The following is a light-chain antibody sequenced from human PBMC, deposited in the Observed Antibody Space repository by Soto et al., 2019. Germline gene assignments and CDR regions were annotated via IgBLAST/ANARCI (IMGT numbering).Light chain of an antibody. CDR3: CAHVGSSTYV. J-gene: IGLJ1*01. Sequence: QSVLTQPRSVSGSPGQSVTTSCSGTSIDVDDYVSWYQQHPGKAPKVIIHDVTERPSGVPDRFSGSKSGNAASLTVSGLQAEDEADYYCCAHVGSSTYVFGSGTKVTVL. CDR1: SIDVDDY. V-gene: IGLV2-11*01. CDR2: DVT.